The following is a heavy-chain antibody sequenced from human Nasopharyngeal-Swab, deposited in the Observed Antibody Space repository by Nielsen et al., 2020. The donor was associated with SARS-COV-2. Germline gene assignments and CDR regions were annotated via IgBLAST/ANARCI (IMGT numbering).Heavy chain of an antibody. CDR3: AREVALIAAAGAREDWVDP. V-gene: IGHV4-31*03. Sequence: SETLSLTCTVSGGSISSGGYYWSWIRQHPGKGLEWIGYIYYSGSTYYNPSLKSRVTISVDTSKNQFSLKLSSVTAADTAVYYCAREVALIAAAGAREDWVDPWGQGTLVTVSS. D-gene: IGHD6-13*01. CDR1: GGSISSGGYY. J-gene: IGHJ5*02. CDR2: IYYSGST.